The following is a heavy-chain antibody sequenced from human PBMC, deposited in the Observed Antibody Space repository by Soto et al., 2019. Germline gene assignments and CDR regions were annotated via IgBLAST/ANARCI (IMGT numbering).Heavy chain of an antibody. D-gene: IGHD6-13*01. CDR2: IYHSGST. V-gene: IGHV4-4*02. J-gene: IGHJ4*02. Sequence: SEPQSLTSAFSGGTIISSNWWIWVRKPPGKGLEWIGEIYHSGSTNYNPSLKSRVTISVDKSKNQFSLKLSSVTAADTAVYYCARLQAAAGDNVLTFDYWGQGTLVTVSS. CDR3: ARLQAAAGDNVLTFDY. CDR1: GGTIISSNW.